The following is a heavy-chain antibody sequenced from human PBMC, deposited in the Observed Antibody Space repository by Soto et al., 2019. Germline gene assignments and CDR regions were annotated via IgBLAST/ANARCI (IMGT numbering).Heavy chain of an antibody. D-gene: IGHD2-2*01. CDR2: LGGSGGGK. CDR3: AKDRRDCSSASCYGFDY. CDR1: EFSFSYYW. Sequence: PGGSLRLSCAASEFSFSYYWMAWVRQAPGKGLEWVSDLGGSGGGKYYAGSVKGRFTISRDKSKNTLYLQMNSLTAEDTAVYYCAKDRRDCSSASCYGFDYWGQGTLVTVSS. J-gene: IGHJ4*02. V-gene: IGHV3-23*01.